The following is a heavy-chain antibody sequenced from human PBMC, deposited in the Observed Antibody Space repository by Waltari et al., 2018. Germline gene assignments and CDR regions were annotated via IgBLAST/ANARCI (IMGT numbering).Heavy chain of an antibody. V-gene: IGHV1-18*01. CDR3: ARAQALYCSVRSCYSPIDY. CDR2: ISGKNGKT. Sequence: QVQLVQSGGEVKKPGASVKVSCNSSGYTFIAYGITWVRHAPGQGLEWMGWISGKNGKTNNAQKLQGRDTRTTGTSTSTTYMELRGLRSDDTAVYYCARAQALYCSVRSCYSPIDYWGQGTLVTVSS. J-gene: IGHJ4*02. CDR1: GYTFIAYG. D-gene: IGHD2-15*01.